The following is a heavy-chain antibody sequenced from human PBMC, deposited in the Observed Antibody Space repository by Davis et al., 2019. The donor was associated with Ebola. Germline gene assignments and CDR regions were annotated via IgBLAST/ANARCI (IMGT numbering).Heavy chain of an antibody. V-gene: IGHV1-46*01. D-gene: IGHD2-2*01. CDR2: INPSGGSK. CDR1: GYTFTTYY. CDR3: ARARSGGNSSYYSCYEN. Sequence: AASVKVSCKASGYTFTTYYIHWVRQAPGQGLEWMGIINPSGGSKGYAQKFQGSITMTRDTSTSTVYMELSSLRTGDTAVYYCARARSGGNSSYYSCYENWGQGTLVTVSS. J-gene: IGHJ4*02.